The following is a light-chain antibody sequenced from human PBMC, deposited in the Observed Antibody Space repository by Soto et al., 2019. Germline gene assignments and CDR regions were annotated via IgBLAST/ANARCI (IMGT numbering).Light chain of an antibody. CDR2: GAS. Sequence: EMVWTLSPGTLALSRDGIATLSSIGSQSVRSSYLAWYQQKPGQAPRLLIYGASSRATGIPDRFSGSGSGTDFTLTIRRLEPEDLAVYYCHQYGSSPRTFGQGTKVDIK. CDR1: QSVRSSY. CDR3: HQYGSSPRT. J-gene: IGKJ1*01. V-gene: IGKV3-20*01.